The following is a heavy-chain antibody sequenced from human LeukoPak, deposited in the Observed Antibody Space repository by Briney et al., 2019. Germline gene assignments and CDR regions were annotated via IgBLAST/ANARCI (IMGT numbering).Heavy chain of an antibody. CDR1: GGSLSGYY. J-gene: IGHJ4*02. CDR3: ARAPPPYCGGDCYFGY. D-gene: IGHD2-21*02. CDR2: INHSGST. Sequence: SETLSLTCAVYGGSLSGYYWSWIRQPPGKGLEWIGEINHSGSTNYNPSLKSRVTISVDTSKNQFSLKLNSVTAADTAVYYCARAPPPYCGGDCYFGYWGQGTLVTVSS. V-gene: IGHV4-34*01.